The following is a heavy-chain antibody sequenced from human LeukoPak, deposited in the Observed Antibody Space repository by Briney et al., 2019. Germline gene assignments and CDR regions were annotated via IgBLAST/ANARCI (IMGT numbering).Heavy chain of an antibody. CDR2: IYPGDSDT. D-gene: IGHD3-22*01. J-gene: IGHJ4*02. V-gene: IGHV5-51*01. CDR3: ARAWDSSGYSFDY. Sequence: GESLKISCKGSGYSFTSYWIGWVRQMPGKVLEWMGIIYPGDSDTRYRPSFQGQVTISADKSISTAYLQWSSLKASDTAMYYCARAWDSSGYSFDYWGQGTLATVSS. CDR1: GYSFTSYW.